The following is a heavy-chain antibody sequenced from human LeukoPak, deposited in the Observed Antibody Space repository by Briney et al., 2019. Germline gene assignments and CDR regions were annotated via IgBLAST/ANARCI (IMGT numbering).Heavy chain of an antibody. D-gene: IGHD6-19*01. CDR2: IIPIFGTA. CDR3: ARDVSGWYYFDY. Sequence: SVKVSCKASGGTFSSYAISWVRQAPGQGLEWMGGIIPIFGTANYAQKFQGRVTITADKSTSTAYMELSSLRSEDTAVYYCARDVSGWYYFDYWGQGALVTVSS. J-gene: IGHJ4*02. V-gene: IGHV1-69*06. CDR1: GGTFSSYA.